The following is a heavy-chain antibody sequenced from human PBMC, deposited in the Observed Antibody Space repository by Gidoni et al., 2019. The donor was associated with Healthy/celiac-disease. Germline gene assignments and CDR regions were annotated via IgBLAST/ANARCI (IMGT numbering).Heavy chain of an antibody. CDR3: ARGLDTAMVTYYFDY. D-gene: IGHD5-18*01. V-gene: IGHV3-21*01. CDR1: GFTFRRYS. Sequence: EVQLVESGGGLVKPGGSLRLSCDASGFTFRRYSMNWVRQAPGKGLEWVSSISSSSSYIYYADSVKGRFTISRDNAKNSLYLQMNSLRAEDTAVYYCARGLDTAMVTYYFDYWGQGTLVTVSS. CDR2: ISSSSSYI. J-gene: IGHJ4*02.